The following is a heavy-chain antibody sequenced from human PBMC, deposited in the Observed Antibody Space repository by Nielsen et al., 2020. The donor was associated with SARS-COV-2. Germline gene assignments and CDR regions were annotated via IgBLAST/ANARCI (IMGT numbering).Heavy chain of an antibody. V-gene: IGHV3-30*03. J-gene: IGHJ4*02. CDR3: ARDKYYYGSGSRYYFDY. Sequence: GGSLRLSCAASGFTFSSYGMHWVRQAPGKGLEWVAVISYDGSNKYYADSVKGRFTISRDNSKNTLYLQMNSLRAEDTAVYYCARDKYYYGSGSRYYFDYWGQGTLVTVSS. D-gene: IGHD3-10*01. CDR1: GFTFSSYG. CDR2: ISYDGSNK.